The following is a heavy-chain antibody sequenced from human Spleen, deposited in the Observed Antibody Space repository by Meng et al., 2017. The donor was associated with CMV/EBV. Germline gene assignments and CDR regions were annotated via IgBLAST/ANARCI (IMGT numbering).Heavy chain of an antibody. CDR2: ISSSGSTI. J-gene: IGHJ6*02. D-gene: IGHD6-6*01. Sequence: GGSLRLSCAASGFTFSNFWMSWVRQAPGKGLEWVSYISSSGSTIYYADSVKGRFTISRDNAKNSLYLQMNSLRAEDTAVYYCARSIAARRVYYYYYGMDVWGQGTTVTVSS. CDR1: GFTFSNFW. V-gene: IGHV3-48*03. CDR3: ARSIAARRVYYYYYGMDV.